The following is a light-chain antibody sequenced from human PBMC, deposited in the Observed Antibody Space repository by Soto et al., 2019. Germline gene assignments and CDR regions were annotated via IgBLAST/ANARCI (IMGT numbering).Light chain of an antibody. CDR1: SSNIGAGYD. V-gene: IGLV1-40*01. CDR2: GNS. J-gene: IGLJ3*02. CDR3: QSYDSSRSGV. Sequence: QSVLTQPPSVSGAPGQRVTISCTGSSSNIGAGYDVHWYQQLPGTVPKLLIYGNSNRPSGVPDRFSGSKSGTSASLAITGLQAEDEADYYCQSYDSSRSGVFGGGTKVTVL.